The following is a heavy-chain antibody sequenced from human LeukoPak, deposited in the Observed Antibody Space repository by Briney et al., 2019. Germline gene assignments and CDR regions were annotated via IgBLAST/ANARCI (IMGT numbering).Heavy chain of an antibody. J-gene: IGHJ4*02. V-gene: IGHV3-74*01. CDR1: GFTLSSHW. Sequence: GGSLRLSCAASGFTLSSHWMHWVRQPPGKGLVWVSRINGDGRTASYADSVKGRFTISKDNAKNTMYLQINSLRADDTAVYYCARGQEYSYGQFDYWGQGTLVTVSS. CDR3: ARGQEYSYGQFDY. CDR2: INGDGRTA. D-gene: IGHD5-18*01.